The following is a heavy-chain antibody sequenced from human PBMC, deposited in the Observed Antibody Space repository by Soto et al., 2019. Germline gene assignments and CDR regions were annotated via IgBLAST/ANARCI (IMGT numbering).Heavy chain of an antibody. D-gene: IGHD5-12*01. CDR1: RYSINNNNW. CDR3: TKNSAYALDY. V-gene: IGHV4-4*02. CDR2: LHHGGST. J-gene: IGHJ4*02. Sequence: TLSLTCDVSRYSINNNNWWSWVRQPPGGGLEWIGELHHGGSTNYNPSLESRATFSVDISKNQFFLKLSSVTAADTAVYYCTKNSAYALDYWGQGTLVTVSS.